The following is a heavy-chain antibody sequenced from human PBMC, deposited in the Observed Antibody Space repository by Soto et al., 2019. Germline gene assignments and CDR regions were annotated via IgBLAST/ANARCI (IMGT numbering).Heavy chain of an antibody. D-gene: IGHD6-13*01. CDR3: ARYIAAAGTRWWFDP. V-gene: IGHV3-7*03. CDR2: IKQAGSEK. Sequence: EVQLVESGGGLVQPGGSLRLSCAASGFTFSSYWMSWVRQAPGKGREWVANIKQAGSEKYYVDSVKGRFTISRDNAKNSLYLQMNSLRAEDTAVYYCARYIAAAGTRWWFDPWGQGTLVTVSS. J-gene: IGHJ5*02. CDR1: GFTFSSYW.